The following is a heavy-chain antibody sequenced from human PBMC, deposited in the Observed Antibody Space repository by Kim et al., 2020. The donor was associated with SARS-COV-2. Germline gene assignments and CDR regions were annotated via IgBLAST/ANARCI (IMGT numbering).Heavy chain of an antibody. CDR3: ARLAFYGMDV. CDR1: GEAFSGYY. Sequence: SETLSLTCGVYGEAFSGYYWSWIRQFPGKGLQWIGDVHHTGLTNYNPPLKSRVSISADATKSQFSLNLTSMTAADTAVYYCARLAFYGMDVWGHGVTVT. CDR2: VHHTGLT. J-gene: IGHJ6*02. V-gene: IGHV4-34*01. D-gene: IGHD3-3*02.